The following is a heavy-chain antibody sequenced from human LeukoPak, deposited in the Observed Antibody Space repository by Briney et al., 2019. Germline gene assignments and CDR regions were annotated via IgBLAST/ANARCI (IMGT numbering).Heavy chain of an antibody. Sequence: PGGSLRLSCAASRFTFDEYGMSWVRQTAGKGLEWVSLIYSGGSTYYADSVKGRFTISRDNSKNTLYLQMNSLRAEDTAVYYCARRAGGYSHPYDYWGQGTLVTVSS. V-gene: IGHV3-53*01. CDR2: IYSGGST. CDR1: RFTFDEYG. J-gene: IGHJ4*02. D-gene: IGHD4-23*01. CDR3: ARRAGGYSHPYDY.